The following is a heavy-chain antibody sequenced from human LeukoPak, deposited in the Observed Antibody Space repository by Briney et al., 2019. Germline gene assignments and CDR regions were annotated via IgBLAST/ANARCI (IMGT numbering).Heavy chain of an antibody. D-gene: IGHD1-26*01. CDR3: ARSMGAYSDDFDY. CDR2: IYYSGTT. V-gene: IGHV4-59*12. Sequence: SETLSLTCTVSGGSISTYYWSWIRQPPGKGLEWIGYIYYSGTTYYNPSLKSRVTISVDTSKNQFSLKLSSVTAADTAVYYCARSMGAYSDDFDYWGQGTLVTVSS. J-gene: IGHJ4*02. CDR1: GGSISTYY.